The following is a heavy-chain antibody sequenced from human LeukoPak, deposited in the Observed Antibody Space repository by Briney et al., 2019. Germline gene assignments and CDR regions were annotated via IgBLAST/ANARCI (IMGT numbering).Heavy chain of an antibody. J-gene: IGHJ5*02. V-gene: IGHV3-23*01. CDR1: GFTFSTYG. CDR2: ISGSGGSI. CDR3: AKVGRYFDWLSQDNWFDP. Sequence: PPGGSLRLSCAASGFTFSTYGMTWVRQAPGKGLEWVSAISGSGGSIYYADSVKGRFTISRDNSKNTLYLQMNSLRAEDTAVYYCAKVGRYFDWLSQDNWFDPWGQGTLVTVSS. D-gene: IGHD3-9*01.